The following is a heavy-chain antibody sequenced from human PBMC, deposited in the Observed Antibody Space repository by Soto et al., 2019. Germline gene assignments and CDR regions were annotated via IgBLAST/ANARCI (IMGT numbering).Heavy chain of an antibody. V-gene: IGHV1-18*04. CDR2: ISSHNDNT. CDR1: GYTFTNHG. J-gene: IGHJ5*02. CDR3: ATFYCTSASCYIGGFDP. D-gene: IGHD2-2*02. Sequence: GASVKVSCKASGYTFTNHGINWVRQAPGQGLEWLGWISSHNDNTNYAQKLQGRVTLTTDTSTNTAYMELRNLRSGDTALYYCATFYCTSASCYIGGFDPWGQGTLVTVSS.